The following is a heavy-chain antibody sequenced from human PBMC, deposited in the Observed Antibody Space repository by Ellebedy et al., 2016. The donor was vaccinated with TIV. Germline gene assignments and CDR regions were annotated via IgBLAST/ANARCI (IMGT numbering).Heavy chain of an antibody. Sequence: GESLKISCAASGFTFSDYHMNWVRQAPGKGLEWVSSIIVGGSTYAADSVKGRFIISRDNAENSLYLQMNSLRVEDTAVYYCVRDSTHGYDDYWGQGTLVTVSS. V-gene: IGHV3-69-1*01. CDR3: VRDSTHGYDDY. CDR2: IIVGGST. D-gene: IGHD5-24*01. CDR1: GFTFSDYH. J-gene: IGHJ4*02.